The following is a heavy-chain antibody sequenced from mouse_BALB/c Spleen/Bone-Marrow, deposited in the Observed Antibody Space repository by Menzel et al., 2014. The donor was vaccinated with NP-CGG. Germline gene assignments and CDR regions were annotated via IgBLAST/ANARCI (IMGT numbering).Heavy chain of an antibody. CDR2: ISYDGSN. Sequence: ESGPGLVKPSQSLSLTCSVTGYSITSGYYWNWIRQFPGNKLEWMGYISYDGSNNYNPSLKNRISITRDTSKNQLFLKLNSVTTEDTATYYCARWLLHYYAMDYWGQGTSVTVSS. CDR1: GYSITSGYY. V-gene: IGHV3-6*02. J-gene: IGHJ4*01. CDR3: ARWLLHYYAMDY. D-gene: IGHD2-3*01.